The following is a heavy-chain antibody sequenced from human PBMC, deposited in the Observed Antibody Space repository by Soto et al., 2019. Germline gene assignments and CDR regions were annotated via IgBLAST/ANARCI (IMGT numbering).Heavy chain of an antibody. CDR1: GFTLSSYA. V-gene: IGHV3-23*01. J-gene: IGHJ4*02. CDR2: ISGSGGST. Sequence: GGSLRLSCAASGFTLSSYAMSWVRQAPGKGLEWVSAISGSGGSTYYADSVKGRFTISRDNSKNTLYLQMNSLRAEDTAVYYCAKGVGLHRSGWPFDYWGQGTLVTVSS. CDR3: AKGVGLHRSGWPFDY. D-gene: IGHD6-19*01.